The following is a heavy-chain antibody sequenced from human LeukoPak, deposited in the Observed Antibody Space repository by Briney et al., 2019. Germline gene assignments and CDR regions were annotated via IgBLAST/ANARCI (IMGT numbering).Heavy chain of an antibody. CDR1: GFTFSSYS. J-gene: IGHJ4*02. V-gene: IGHV3-21*01. CDR3: ARDWGKVDDY. CDR2: ISSSSSYI. D-gene: IGHD3-16*01. Sequence: GRSLRLSCAASGFTFSSYSMNWVRQAPGKGLEWVSSISSSSSYIYYADSVKGRFTISRDNAKNSLYLQMNSLRAEDTAVYYCARDWGKVDDYWGQGTLVTVSS.